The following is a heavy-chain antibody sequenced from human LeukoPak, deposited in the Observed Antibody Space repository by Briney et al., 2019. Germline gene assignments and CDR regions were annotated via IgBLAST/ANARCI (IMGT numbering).Heavy chain of an antibody. CDR3: VKARYCSSTSCYVFEY. CDR2: ISTGGGST. Sequence: GGSLRLSCAASGFTFSSYAMSWVRQAPGKGLEWVAGISTGGGSTYYAETVKGRFTISRDNTKNTLYLQMNSLRAEDTPVYYCVKARYCSSTSCYVFEYWGQGTLVTVSS. CDR1: GFTFSSYA. J-gene: IGHJ4*02. D-gene: IGHD2-2*01. V-gene: IGHV3-23*01.